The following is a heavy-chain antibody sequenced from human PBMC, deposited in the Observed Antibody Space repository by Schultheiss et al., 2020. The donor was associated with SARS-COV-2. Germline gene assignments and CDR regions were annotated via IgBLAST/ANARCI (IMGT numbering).Heavy chain of an antibody. CDR1: GGTFSSYA. Sequence: ASVKVSCKASGGTFSSYAISWVRQAPGQGLEWMGIINPSGGSTSYAQKFQGRVTMTRDTSTSTVYMELSSLRSEDTAVYYCARDPGRSTVTTQDYWGQGTLVTVSS. CDR2: INPSGGST. J-gene: IGHJ4*02. D-gene: IGHD4-17*01. V-gene: IGHV1-46*01. CDR3: ARDPGRSTVTTQDY.